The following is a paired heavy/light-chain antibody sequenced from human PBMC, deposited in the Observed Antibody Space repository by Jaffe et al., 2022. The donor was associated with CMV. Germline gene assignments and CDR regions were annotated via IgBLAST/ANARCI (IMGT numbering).Heavy chain of an antibody. Sequence: EVQLLESGGGLVQPGGSLRLSCAASGFTFSSYAMSWVRQAPGKGLEWVSAISGSGGSTYYADSVKGRFTISRDNSKNTLYLQMNSLRAEDTAVYYCAKGREGDTMIVVVITGVYDYWGQGTLVTVSS. V-gene: IGHV3-23*01. CDR3: AKGREGDTMIVVVITGVYDY. CDR2: ISGSGGST. D-gene: IGHD3-22*01. J-gene: IGHJ4*02. CDR1: GFTFSSYA.
Light chain of an antibody. V-gene: IGLV1-36*01. CDR2: YDD. Sequence: QSVLTQPPSVSEAPRQRVTISCSGSSSNIGNNAVNWYQQLPGKAPKLLIYYDDLLPSGVSDRFSGSKSGTSASLAISGLQSEDEADYYCAAWDDSLNALVFGGGTKLTVL. J-gene: IGLJ3*02. CDR1: SSNIGNNA. CDR3: AAWDDSLNALV.